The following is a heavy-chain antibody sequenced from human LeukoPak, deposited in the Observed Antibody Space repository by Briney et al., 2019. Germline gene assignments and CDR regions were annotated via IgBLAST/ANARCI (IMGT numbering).Heavy chain of an antibody. Sequence: PGGSLRLSCAASGFTFSSYWMSWVRQAPGKGLEGVANIKQDGSEKYYVDSVKGRFTISRDNAKNSLYLQMNSLRAEDTAVYHCARVRYYGSGDYVDYFDYWGQGTLVTVSS. J-gene: IGHJ4*02. D-gene: IGHD3-10*01. CDR3: ARVRYYGSGDYVDYFDY. CDR1: GFTFSSYW. CDR2: IKQDGSEK. V-gene: IGHV3-7*01.